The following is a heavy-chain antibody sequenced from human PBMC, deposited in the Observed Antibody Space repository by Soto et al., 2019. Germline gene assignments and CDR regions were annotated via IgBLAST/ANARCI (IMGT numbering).Heavy chain of an antibody. D-gene: IGHD6-19*01. CDR1: GGSISSYY. CDR2: IYYSGST. CDR3: ARDGGWPQSYYYYGMDV. J-gene: IGHJ6*02. V-gene: IGHV4-59*01. Sequence: PWETLSLTCTVSGGSISSYYWSWIRQPPGKGLEWIGYIYYSGSTNYNPSLKSRVTISVDTSKNQFSLKLSSVTAADTAVYYCARDGGWPQSYYYYGMDVWGQGTTVTVYS.